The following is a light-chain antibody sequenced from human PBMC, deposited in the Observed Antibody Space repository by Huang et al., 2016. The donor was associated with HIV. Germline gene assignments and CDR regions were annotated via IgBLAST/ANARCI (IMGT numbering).Light chain of an antibody. CDR1: QSVSSSH. CDR3: QQYGDSPMYA. V-gene: IGKV3-20*01. J-gene: IGKJ2*01. CDR2: GAS. Sequence: EIVLTQSPGTLSLSPGERATLSCRASQSVSSSHLAWYQQKPGQAPRLLIFGASIRATGIPDRFSGSGSGTDFTLTITRLEPEDFAVYFCQQYGDSPMYAFGQGTNLEIK.